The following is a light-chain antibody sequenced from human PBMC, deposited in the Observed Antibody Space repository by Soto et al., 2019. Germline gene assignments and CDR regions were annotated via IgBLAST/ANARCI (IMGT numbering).Light chain of an antibody. Sequence: QLVLTQPPSVSGAPGQRVTISCSGSGSNIGAPYDVHWYQHLPGTAPKLLIYGNTNRPSGVPDRFSGSQSGTSASLAITGLQAEDEADYYCQSYDSSLSQVVFGGGTKLTVL. CDR3: QSYDSSLSQVV. J-gene: IGLJ2*01. V-gene: IGLV1-40*01. CDR1: GSNIGAPYD. CDR2: GNT.